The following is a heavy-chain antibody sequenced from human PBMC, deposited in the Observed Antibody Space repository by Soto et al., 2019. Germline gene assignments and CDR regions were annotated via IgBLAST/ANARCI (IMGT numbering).Heavy chain of an antibody. J-gene: IGHJ4*02. Sequence: PSETLSLTCTVSGGPIGSSSYYWGLILQPPGKGLEWIGNIYYSGNTFYNPSLKSRVTISVDTPKNELYLRLRSVTAADTAIFYCASIAAPGTTHFDYWGQGTLVTVYS. V-gene: IGHV4-39*01. CDR2: IYYSGNT. CDR3: ASIAAPGTTHFDY. D-gene: IGHD6-13*01. CDR1: GGPIGSSSYY.